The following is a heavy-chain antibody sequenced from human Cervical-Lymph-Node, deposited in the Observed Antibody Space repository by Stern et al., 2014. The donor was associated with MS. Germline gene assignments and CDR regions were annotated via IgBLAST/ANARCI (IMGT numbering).Heavy chain of an antibody. CDR3: AREKGSGYYTH. Sequence: VQLVESGGGLVMPGGSLRLSCAASGFTFTDYYMSWIRQAPGKGLAWLSYISSSGSAIYYADSVKGRFTISRDNAKNSLYLQMNSLRAEDTAVYYCAREKGSGYYTHWGQGTLVTVSS. CDR1: GFTFTDYY. CDR2: ISSSGSAI. D-gene: IGHD3/OR15-3a*01. V-gene: IGHV3-11*01. J-gene: IGHJ4*02.